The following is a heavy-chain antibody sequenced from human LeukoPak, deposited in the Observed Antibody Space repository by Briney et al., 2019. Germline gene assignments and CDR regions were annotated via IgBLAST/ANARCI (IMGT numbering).Heavy chain of an antibody. Sequence: SVKVSCKASGYTFTGYYMHWVRQAPGQGLEWMGRIIPILGIANYAQKFQGRVTITADKSTSTAYMELSSLRSEDTAVYYCARDPSSGWPTGADYWGQGTLVTVSS. CDR3: ARDPSSGWPTGADY. CDR1: GYTFTGYY. CDR2: IIPILGIA. J-gene: IGHJ4*02. D-gene: IGHD6-19*01. V-gene: IGHV1-69*04.